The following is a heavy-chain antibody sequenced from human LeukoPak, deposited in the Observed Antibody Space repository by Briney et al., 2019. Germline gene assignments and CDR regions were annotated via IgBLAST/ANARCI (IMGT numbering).Heavy chain of an antibody. Sequence: GASVKVSCKASGYTFTSYDINWVRQATGQGLEWMGWMNPNSGNTGYAQKFQGRVTMTRNTSISTAYMELSSLRSEDTAVYYCARGRHSPRHGYSYGSATGWFGPWGQGTLVTVSS. CDR2: MNPNSGNT. V-gene: IGHV1-8*01. CDR1: GYTFTSYD. D-gene: IGHD5-18*01. CDR3: ARGRHSPRHGYSYGSATGWFGP. J-gene: IGHJ5*02.